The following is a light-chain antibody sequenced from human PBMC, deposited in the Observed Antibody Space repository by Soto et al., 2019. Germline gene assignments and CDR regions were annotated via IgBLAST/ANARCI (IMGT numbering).Light chain of an antibody. CDR1: TSNIGSNT. V-gene: IGLV1-44*01. J-gene: IGLJ3*02. Sequence: QSVLTQPPSTSGTPGQSVTISCSGSTSNIGSNTVNWHQHLTGTAPKLLIHSDNQRPSGVPDRFSGSKSGASASLAISGLQSEDEADYYCSTWDDSLNSWVFGGGTKLTVL. CDR3: STWDDSLNSWV. CDR2: SDN.